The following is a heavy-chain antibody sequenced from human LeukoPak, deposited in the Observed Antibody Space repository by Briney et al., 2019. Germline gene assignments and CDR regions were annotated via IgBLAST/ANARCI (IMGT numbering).Heavy chain of an antibody. J-gene: IGHJ4*02. CDR1: GFTFSTYA. V-gene: IGHV3-23*01. CDR2: ISGSGGST. CDR3: ARDREAVAVYYFDY. D-gene: IGHD6-19*01. Sequence: GGSLRLSCAASGFTFSTYAMSWVRQAPGKGLEWVSAISGSGGSTYYADSVKGRFTISRDNSKNTLYLQMGSLRAEDMAVYYCARDREAVAVYYFDYWGQGTLVTVSS.